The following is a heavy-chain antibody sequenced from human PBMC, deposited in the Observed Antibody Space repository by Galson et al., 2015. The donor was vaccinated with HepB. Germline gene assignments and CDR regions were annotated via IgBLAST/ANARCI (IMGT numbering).Heavy chain of an antibody. CDR2: IKSKSDGGTT. CDR1: GFTFSEAW. CDR3: ITGNYYDSSGNRKMGYFQH. J-gene: IGHJ1*01. D-gene: IGHD3-22*01. V-gene: IGHV3-15*01. Sequence: SLRLSCAASGFTFSEAWMSWVRQTPGKGLEWVGRIKSKSDGGTTDYAASVKGRFTISRDDSKNTLYLQVNSLKNEDTGLYYCITGNYYDSSGNRKMGYFQHWGQGTRVTVSS.